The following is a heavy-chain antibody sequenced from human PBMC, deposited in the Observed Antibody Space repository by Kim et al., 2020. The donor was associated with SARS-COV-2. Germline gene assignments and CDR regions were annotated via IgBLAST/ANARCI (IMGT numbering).Heavy chain of an antibody. D-gene: IGHD3-10*01. CDR2: INTNTGNP. Sequence: ASVKVSCKASGYTFTSYAMNWVRQAPGQGLEWMGWINTNTGNPTYAQGFTGRFVFSLDTSVSTAYLQISSLKAEDTAVYYCARDTPLMVRGTRGINWFDPWGQGTLVTVSS. J-gene: IGHJ5*02. CDR3: ARDTPLMVRGTRGINWFDP. CDR1: GYTFTSYA. V-gene: IGHV7-4-1*02.